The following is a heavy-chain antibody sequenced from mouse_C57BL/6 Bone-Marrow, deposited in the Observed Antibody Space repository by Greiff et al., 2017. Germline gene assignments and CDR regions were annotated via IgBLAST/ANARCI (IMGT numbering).Heavy chain of an antibody. CDR2: IDPANGNT. CDR3: ASHPGGDYAMDY. Sequence: EVQLQQSVAELVRPGASVKLSCTASGFTIKNTCMHWVKQRPEQGLEWIGNIDPANGNTNYAQKFKGKATITVDTSSNTAYLQLSSLTSEDTAIYYCASHPGGDYAMDYWGQGTSVTVSS. J-gene: IGHJ4*01. CDR1: GFTIKNTC. V-gene: IGHV14-3*01.